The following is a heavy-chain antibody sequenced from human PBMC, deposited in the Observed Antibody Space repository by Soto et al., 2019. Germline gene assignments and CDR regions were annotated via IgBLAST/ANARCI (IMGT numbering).Heavy chain of an antibody. D-gene: IGHD6-13*01. CDR1: GYSISSNYY. CDR3: ARATEMAAGGYWIYNWFDP. CDR2: IYHGGST. J-gene: IGHJ5*02. V-gene: IGHV4-38-2*01. Sequence: SETLSLTCAVSGYSISSNYYWGWIRQPPGKGLEWIGSIYHGGSTYYNPSFKSRVTISVDTSKNQFSLKLSSVTAADTAVYYCARATEMAAGGYWIYNWFDPWGQGTLVTVSS.